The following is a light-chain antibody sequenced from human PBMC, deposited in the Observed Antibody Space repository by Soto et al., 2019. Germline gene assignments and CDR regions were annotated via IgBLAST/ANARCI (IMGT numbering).Light chain of an antibody. CDR1: QYIGNY. CDR2: SAS. V-gene: IGKV1-39*01. Sequence: DIRWTHSPPSLSASGEDRVTITCRASQYIGNYLNWYQHKPGEAPKLLIYSASSLQVGVASRFSGSASGTDFTLTIDSLQADDFASYYCQSNYILPWAFGQGTKVDIK. CDR3: QSNYILPWA. J-gene: IGKJ1*01.